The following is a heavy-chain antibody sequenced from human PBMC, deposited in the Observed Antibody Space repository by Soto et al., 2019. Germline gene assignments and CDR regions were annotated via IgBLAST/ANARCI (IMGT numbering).Heavy chain of an antibody. V-gene: IGHV3-7*05. CDR3: ARDPGISSGWYYFDY. CDR1: GFTFSNHW. J-gene: IGHJ4*02. Sequence: EVHLVESGGGLVQSGGSLRLSCAASGFTFSNHWMTWVRQAPGKGLEWVASVKQDGSEIYYGDSVKGRFTISRDNAKNSLFLQLNSRRAEDTAMYYCARDPGISSGWYYFDYWGQGTLVTVSS. CDR2: VKQDGSEI. D-gene: IGHD6-19*01.